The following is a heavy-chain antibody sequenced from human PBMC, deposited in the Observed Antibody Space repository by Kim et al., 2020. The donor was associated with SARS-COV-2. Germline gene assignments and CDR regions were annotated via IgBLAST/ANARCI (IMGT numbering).Heavy chain of an antibody. J-gene: IGHJ4*01. CDR3: TKHIKSRGTTFDAYFDY. CDR1: GFTFHDYG. D-gene: IGHD3-16*01. V-gene: IGHV3-9*01. Sequence: GGSLRLSCVASGFTFHDYGIHWVRQAPGKGLEWVSGISWNSGTIGYADSVKGRFTISRDNAKNSVYLQMNSLRAGDTALYYCTKHIKSRGTTFDAYFDY. CDR2: ISWNSGTI.